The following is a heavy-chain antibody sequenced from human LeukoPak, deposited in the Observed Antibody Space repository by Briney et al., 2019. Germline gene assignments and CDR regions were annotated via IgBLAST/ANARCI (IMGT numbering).Heavy chain of an antibody. Sequence: PGGSLRLSCAASGFTFSSSAMHWVRQAPGKGLEWVAVISYDGSNKYYADSVKGRFTISRDNSKNTLYLQMNSLRAEDTAVYYCARALLGPHQQRWFDPWGQGTLVTVSS. CDR1: GFTFSSSA. CDR3: ARALLGPHQQRWFDP. D-gene: IGHD6-13*01. CDR2: ISYDGSNK. J-gene: IGHJ5*02. V-gene: IGHV3-30-3*01.